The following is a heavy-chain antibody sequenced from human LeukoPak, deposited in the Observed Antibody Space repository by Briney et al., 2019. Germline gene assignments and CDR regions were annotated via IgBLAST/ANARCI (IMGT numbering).Heavy chain of an antibody. CDR2: ISYSGST. CDR3: VRDQAGLDY. CDR1: GGSISTDDYD. J-gene: IGHJ4*02. Sequence: PSETLSLTCTVSGGSISTDDYDWSWIRQPPGKGLEWIGYISYSGSTYYNPSLKGRVTISVDTSKNQFSLQLNSVTPEDTAVYYCVRDQAGLDYWGQGTLVTVSS. D-gene: IGHD6-13*01. V-gene: IGHV4-30-4*01.